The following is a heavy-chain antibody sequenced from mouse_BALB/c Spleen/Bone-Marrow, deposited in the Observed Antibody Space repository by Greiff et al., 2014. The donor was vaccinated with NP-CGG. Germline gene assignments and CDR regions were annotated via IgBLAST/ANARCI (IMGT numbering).Heavy chain of an antibody. CDR2: IAPGSGST. D-gene: IGHD1-1*01. CDR3: ARGGDYYGSSSFAY. CDR1: GYTFTSYW. Sequence: DLVKPGASVKLSCKASGYTFTSYWINWIKQRPGQGLEWIGRIAPGSGSTYYNEMFKGKATLTVDTSSSTAYIQLSSLSSEDSAVYSCARGGDYYGSSSFAYWGQGTLVTVSA. J-gene: IGHJ3*01. V-gene: IGHV1S41*01.